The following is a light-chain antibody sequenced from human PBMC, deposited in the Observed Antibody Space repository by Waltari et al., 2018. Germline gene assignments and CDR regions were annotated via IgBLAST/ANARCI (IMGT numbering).Light chain of an antibody. CDR1: QSLLYSSNNKNY. Sequence: DIVMTQSPHSLAVSVGERATITCNSSQSLLYSSNNKNYLAWYQQKPGQPPKLLIDWASTREFGVPDRFSGSGSGTDFTLTISSLQAEDVAVYYCQQYYSTSPLTFGGGTKVEIK. V-gene: IGKV4-1*01. CDR2: WAS. CDR3: QQYYSTSPLT. J-gene: IGKJ4*01.